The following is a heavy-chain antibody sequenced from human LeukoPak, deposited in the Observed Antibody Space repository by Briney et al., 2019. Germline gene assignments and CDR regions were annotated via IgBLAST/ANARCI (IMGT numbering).Heavy chain of an antibody. CDR2: INHSVST. CDR3: ARGRIGYCSSTSCYTGYSYGTNYYYYGMDV. V-gene: IGHV4-34*01. J-gene: IGHJ6*02. D-gene: IGHD2-2*02. Sequence: TSETLSLTCAVYGGSFSGYYWSWIRQPPGKGLEWIGEINHSVSTNYNPSLKSRVTISVDTSKNQFSLKLSSVTAADTAVYYCARGRIGYCSSTSCYTGYSYGTNYYYYGMDVWGQGTTVTVSS. CDR1: GGSFSGYY.